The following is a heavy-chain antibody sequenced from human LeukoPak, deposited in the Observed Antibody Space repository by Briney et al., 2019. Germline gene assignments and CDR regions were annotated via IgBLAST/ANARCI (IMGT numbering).Heavy chain of an antibody. Sequence: ASVKVSCKASGGTFSSYTISWVRQAPGQGLEWMGGIIPIFGTANYAQKFQGRVTITTDESTSTAYMELSSLRSEDTAVYYCALDTGLLWFGETYNWFDPWGQGTLVTVSS. J-gene: IGHJ5*02. CDR1: GGTFSSYT. V-gene: IGHV1-69*05. D-gene: IGHD3-10*01. CDR2: IIPIFGTA. CDR3: ALDTGLLWFGETYNWFDP.